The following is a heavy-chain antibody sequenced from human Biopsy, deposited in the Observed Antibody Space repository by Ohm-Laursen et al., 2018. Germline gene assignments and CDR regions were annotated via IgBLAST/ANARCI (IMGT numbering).Heavy chain of an antibody. Sequence: SETLSLTCVVYGESFNGYYWSWTRQTPGKGLEWIGEINHSGRTNYNPSLKSRVTISVDTSKNQFSLKVRSVTAADTAVYYCVRGVDYYDPYHYYALDVWGQGTTVTVSS. J-gene: IGHJ6*02. CDR2: INHSGRT. CDR1: GESFNGYY. D-gene: IGHD3-22*01. V-gene: IGHV4-34*01. CDR3: VRGVDYYDPYHYYALDV.